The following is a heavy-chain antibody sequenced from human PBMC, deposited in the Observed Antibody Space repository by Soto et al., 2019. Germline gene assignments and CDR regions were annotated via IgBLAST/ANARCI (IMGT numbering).Heavy chain of an antibody. V-gene: IGHV1-8*01. Sequence: QVQLVQSGAEVKKPGASVKVSCKASGYTFTSYDINWVRQATGQGLEWIGWMNPNSGNTGYAQKFQGRVTMTRNSSRNTVYMELSSLRSEDTAVYCWPIGRSSSSLYGDYAFDVWGQGTTVTVSS. CDR1: GYTFTSYD. CDR2: MNPNSGNT. CDR3: PIGRSSSSLYGDYAFDV. D-gene: IGHD6-13*01. J-gene: IGHJ6*02.